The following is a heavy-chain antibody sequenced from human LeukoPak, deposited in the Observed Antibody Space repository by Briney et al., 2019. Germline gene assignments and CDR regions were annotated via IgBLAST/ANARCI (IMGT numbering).Heavy chain of an antibody. V-gene: IGHV3-30*02. CDR2: IRYDGSNT. J-gene: IGHJ4*02. D-gene: IGHD3-9*01. CDR3: ASRRYYDILTGTDY. Sequence: GGSLRLSCAAPGFTFSSYGMHWVCQAPGKGLGWVAFIRYDGSNTYYADSVKSRFTISRDNSKNTLYPQMNSLRAEDTAVYYCASRRYYDILTGTDYWGQGTLVTVSS. CDR1: GFTFSSYG.